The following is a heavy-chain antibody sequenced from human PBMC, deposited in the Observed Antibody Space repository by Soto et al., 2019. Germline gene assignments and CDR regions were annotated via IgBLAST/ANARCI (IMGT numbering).Heavy chain of an antibody. J-gene: IGHJ4*02. V-gene: IGHV4-30-2*01. CDR2: IYHSGST. CDR1: GGSISSGGYS. Sequence: QLQLQESGSGLVKPSQTLSLTCAVSGGSISSGGYSWSWIRQPPGKGLEWIGYIYHSGSTYYNPSRTSRVTSSVDRSTNNFSLKLSSGTAAAPAVYYWARAGGLGAVAADYWGQGTLVTVSS. D-gene: IGHD6-19*01. CDR3: ARAGGLGAVAADY.